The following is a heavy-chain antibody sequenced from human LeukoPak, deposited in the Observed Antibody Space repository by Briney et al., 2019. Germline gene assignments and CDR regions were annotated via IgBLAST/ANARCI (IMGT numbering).Heavy chain of an antibody. V-gene: IGHV4-34*01. CDR1: GGSFSGYY. CDR3: ARASVAGYDS. Sequence: PSETLSLTCAVYGGSFSGYYWNWIRQSPGKGLEWIGEINHRGSTHYNPSLKSRVTISVDTSKNQFSLNLRSLTAADTAVYYCARASVAGYDSWGQGTLVTVSS. D-gene: IGHD6-19*01. CDR2: INHRGST. J-gene: IGHJ4*02.